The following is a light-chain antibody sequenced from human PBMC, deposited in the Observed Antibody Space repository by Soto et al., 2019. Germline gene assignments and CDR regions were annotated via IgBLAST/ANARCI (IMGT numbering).Light chain of an antibody. Sequence: DIQMTHSPSSVSASLGDRVTITCRANQSISRWLAWYQQKPGQAPKLLIYAASTLLSGVPSRFSGSGSGTDFTLIISSLQPEDVATYYWQQADSSPFTLGQGTKVEIK. J-gene: IGKJ2*01. CDR3: QQADSSPFT. CDR1: QSISRW. CDR2: AAS. V-gene: IGKV1-12*01.